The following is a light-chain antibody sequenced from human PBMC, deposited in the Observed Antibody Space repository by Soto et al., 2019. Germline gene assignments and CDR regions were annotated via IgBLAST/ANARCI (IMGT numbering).Light chain of an antibody. J-gene: IGKJ4*01. Sequence: TQSPATLSVSRGDRATLSCRASQNISNYLIRYQQKPGQAPRLLIYDASNRATGIPPRFSGSGSGTDFTLTISRLEPEDFAGYYCQQYGSSPITFCGGTNVDI. CDR2: DAS. CDR1: QNISNY. CDR3: QQYGSSPIT. V-gene: IGKV3-20*01.